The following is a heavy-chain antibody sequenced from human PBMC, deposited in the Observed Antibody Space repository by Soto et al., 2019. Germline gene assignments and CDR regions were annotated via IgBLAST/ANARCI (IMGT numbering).Heavy chain of an antibody. Sequence: GASVKVSCKASGYTFTGYYMHWVRQAPGQGLEWMGWINPNSGGTNYAQKFQGWVTMTRDTSISTTYMELSRLRSDDTAVYYCARGERGYSYGWVYYYYYGMDVWGQGTTVTVSS. CDR2: INPNSGGT. D-gene: IGHD5-18*01. J-gene: IGHJ6*02. CDR1: GYTFTGYY. V-gene: IGHV1-2*04. CDR3: ARGERGYSYGWVYYYYYGMDV.